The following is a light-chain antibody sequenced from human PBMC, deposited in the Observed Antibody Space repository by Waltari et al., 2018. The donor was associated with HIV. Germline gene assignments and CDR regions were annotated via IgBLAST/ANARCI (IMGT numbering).Light chain of an antibody. CDR3: QQYISYWT. J-gene: IGKJ1*01. CDR2: KAS. V-gene: IGKV1-5*03. Sequence: DIQMTQSPSTLSASVGDRVTITCRARQSISTWLAWYQQKPGKAPNLLIYKASSLESGVPSRFSGSGSGTEFTLTISSLQPDDFATYYCQQYISYWTFGQGTKVEMK. CDR1: QSISTW.